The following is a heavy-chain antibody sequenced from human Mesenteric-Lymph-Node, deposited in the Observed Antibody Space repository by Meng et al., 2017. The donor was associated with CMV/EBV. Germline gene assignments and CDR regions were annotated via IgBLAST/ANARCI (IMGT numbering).Heavy chain of an antibody. V-gene: IGHV4-34*01. D-gene: IGHD3-9*01. CDR2: INHSGST. Sequence: WGAGLLNPSGPLSLTWAVHGGSFSGYYWNWIRQSPEKGLEWIGEINHSGSTTYNPSFTSRIIISVDTSTNQISLNMSSVTAADTAVYYCARGSSYDILTGYFDYWGQGALVTVSS. CDR3: ARGSSYDILTGYFDY. J-gene: IGHJ4*02. CDR1: GGSFSGYY.